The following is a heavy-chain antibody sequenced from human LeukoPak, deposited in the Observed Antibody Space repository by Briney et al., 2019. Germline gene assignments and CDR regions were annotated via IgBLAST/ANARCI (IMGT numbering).Heavy chain of an antibody. V-gene: IGHV3-23*01. CDR1: RFTFSSYA. CDR3: AKRQYYYDSSGYHFDY. Sequence: GGSLRLSCAASRFTFSSYAMSWVRQAPGKGLEWVSAISGSGGSTYYADSVKGRFTISRDNSKNTLYLQMNSLRAEDTAVYYCAKRQYYYDSSGYHFDYWGQGALVTVSS. D-gene: IGHD3-22*01. J-gene: IGHJ4*02. CDR2: ISGSGGST.